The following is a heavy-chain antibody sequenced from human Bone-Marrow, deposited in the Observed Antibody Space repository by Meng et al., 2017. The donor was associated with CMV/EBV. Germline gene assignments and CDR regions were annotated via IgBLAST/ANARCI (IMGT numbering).Heavy chain of an antibody. D-gene: IGHD1-26*01. CDR2: IYYSGST. CDR3: ARGKVGANFDY. Sequence: LRLSCTVSGGSISSYYWSWIRQPPGKGLEWIGYIYYSGSTNYNPSLKSRVTISVDTSKNQFSLKLSSVTAADTAVYYCARGKVGANFDYWGQGTLVTVSS. J-gene: IGHJ4*02. V-gene: IGHV4-59*01. CDR1: GGSISSYY.